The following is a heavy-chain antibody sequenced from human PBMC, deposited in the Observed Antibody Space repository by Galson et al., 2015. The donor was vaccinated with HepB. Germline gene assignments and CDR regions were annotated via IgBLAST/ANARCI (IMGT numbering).Heavy chain of an antibody. CDR3: ARTVVVPAATPSYYDYYGMDV. V-gene: IGHV6-1*01. CDR1: GDSVSSNSAA. CDR2: TYYRSKWYN. D-gene: IGHD2-2*01. J-gene: IGHJ6*02. Sequence: CAISGDSVSSNSAAWNWIRQSPSRGLEWLGRTYYRSKWYNDYAVSVKSRITINPDTSKNQFSLQLNSVTPEDTAVYYCARTVVVPAATPSYYDYYGMDVWVQGTTVTVSS.